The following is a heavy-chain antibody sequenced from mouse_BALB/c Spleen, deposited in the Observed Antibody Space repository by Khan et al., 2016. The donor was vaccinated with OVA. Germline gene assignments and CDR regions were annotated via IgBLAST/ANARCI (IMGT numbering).Heavy chain of an antibody. CDR1: GFTFSDYG. Sequence: EVELVESGGGLVQSGGSRKLSCAASGFTFSDYGMAWVRQAPGKGPEWVAFISDWAYTIYYGDAVTGRFTISRENAKNTLYLEMSSLRSEETAIYYCARGGGTAPFAYWGLGTLVTVSA. D-gene: IGHD1-2*01. J-gene: IGHJ3*01. CDR2: ISDWAYTI. V-gene: IGHV5-15*02. CDR3: ARGGGTAPFAY.